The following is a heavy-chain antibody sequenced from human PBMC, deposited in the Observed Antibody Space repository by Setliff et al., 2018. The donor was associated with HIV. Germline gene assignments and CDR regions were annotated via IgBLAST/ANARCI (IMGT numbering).Heavy chain of an antibody. J-gene: IGHJ6*03. CDR2: IYTSGST. CDR3: ATVTMVRLIGVYHMDV. V-gene: IGHV4-4*07. CDR1: GGSISSYY. D-gene: IGHD3-10*01. Sequence: SETLSLTCTVSGGSISSYYWSWIRQPAGKGLEWIGRIYTSGSTNYNPSLKSRVTMSVDTSKNQFSLKMNYVTAADAALYYCATVTMVRLIGVYHMDVWGKGTPVTVS.